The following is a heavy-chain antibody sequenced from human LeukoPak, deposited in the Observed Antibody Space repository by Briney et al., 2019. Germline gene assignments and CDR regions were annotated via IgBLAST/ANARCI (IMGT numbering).Heavy chain of an antibody. J-gene: IGHJ4*02. Sequence: GGSLRLSCAASGFTFSSYGMHWVRQAPGKGLEWVAVISYDGSNKYYADSVKGRFTISRDNSKNTLYLQMNSLRAEDTAVYYCAKGKRSGWFFFDYWGQGTLVTVSS. D-gene: IGHD6-19*01. CDR3: AKGKRSGWFFFDY. CDR2: ISYDGSNK. V-gene: IGHV3-30*18. CDR1: GFTFSSYG.